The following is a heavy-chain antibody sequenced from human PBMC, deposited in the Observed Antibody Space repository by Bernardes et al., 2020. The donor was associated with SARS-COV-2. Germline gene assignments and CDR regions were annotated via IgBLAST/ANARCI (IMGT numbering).Heavy chain of an antibody. V-gene: IGHV1-24*01. CDR1: GYTLHALS. J-gene: IGHJ5*02. Sequence: AGVKVPRKVSGYTLHALSMHLVRQAPGKGLEWMGGFDPEDGETIYAQKFQGRVTMTEDTSTDTAYMELSSLRSEDTAVYYCATAPVVVAASWFDPWGQGTLVTVSS. CDR2: FDPEDGET. D-gene: IGHD2-15*01. CDR3: ATAPVVVAASWFDP.